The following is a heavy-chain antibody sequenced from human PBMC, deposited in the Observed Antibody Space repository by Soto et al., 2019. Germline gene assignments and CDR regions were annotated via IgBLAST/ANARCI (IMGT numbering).Heavy chain of an antibody. V-gene: IGHV3-21*01. CDR2: ISSSSSYI. Sequence: PAGSLRLSCAASGFTFSSYSMNWVRQAPGKGLEWVSSISSSSSYIYYADSVKGRFTISRDNAKNSLYLQMNSLRAEDTAVYYCARDSKLVVGYWGQGTLVTVSS. CDR1: GFTFSSYS. D-gene: IGHD3-10*01. J-gene: IGHJ4*02. CDR3: ARDSKLVVGY.